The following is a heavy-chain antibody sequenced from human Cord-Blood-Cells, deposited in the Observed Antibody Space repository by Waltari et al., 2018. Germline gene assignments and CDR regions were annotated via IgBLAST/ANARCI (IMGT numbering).Heavy chain of an antibody. Sequence: QVQLQQWGAGLLKPSETLSLTCAVYGGSFSGYYWSWIRQPPGKGLEWIGEINHRGRTNYNPSLKSRVTISVDTSKNQFSLKLSSVTAVDTAVYYCARGVAAAGSPYFDYWGQGTLVTVSS. CDR2: INHRGRT. D-gene: IGHD6-13*01. J-gene: IGHJ4*02. V-gene: IGHV4-34*01. CDR3: ARGVAAAGSPYFDY. CDR1: GGSFSGYY.